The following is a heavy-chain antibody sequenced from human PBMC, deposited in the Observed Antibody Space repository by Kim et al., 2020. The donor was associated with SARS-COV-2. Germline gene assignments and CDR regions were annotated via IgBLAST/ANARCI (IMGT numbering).Heavy chain of an antibody. CDR3: ARDLILAAGTSLLDY. Sequence: VSVKSRITLNPDTSKNQFSLQLNSVTPEDTAVYYCARDLILAAGTSLLDYWGQGTLVTVSS. D-gene: IGHD6-13*01. J-gene: IGHJ4*02. V-gene: IGHV6-1*01.